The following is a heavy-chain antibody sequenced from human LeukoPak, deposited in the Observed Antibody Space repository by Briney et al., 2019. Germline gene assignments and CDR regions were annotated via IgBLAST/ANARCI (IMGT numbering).Heavy chain of an antibody. CDR2: IYYSGST. D-gene: IGHD3-10*01. Sequence: SETLSLTCTVSGGSISSYYWSWIRQPPGKGLEWIGYIYYSGSTNYNPSLKSRVTISVDTSKNQFSLKLSSVTAADTAVYYCXRRYYYGYFDYWGQGTLVTVSS. CDR3: XRRYYYGYFDY. J-gene: IGHJ4*02. CDR1: GGSISSYY. V-gene: IGHV4-59*08.